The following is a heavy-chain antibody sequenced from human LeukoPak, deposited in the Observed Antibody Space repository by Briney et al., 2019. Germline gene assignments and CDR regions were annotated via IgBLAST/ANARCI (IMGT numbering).Heavy chain of an antibody. CDR1: GGSISSYY. Sequence: PSGTLSLTCTVSGGSISSYYWSWIRQPPGKGLEWMGYIYYSGSTNYNPSLKSRVTISVDTSKNQFSLKLSSVTAADTAVYYCARGRDILTGYSDFFDYWGQGTLVTVSS. D-gene: IGHD3-9*01. CDR3: ARGRDILTGYSDFFDY. CDR2: IYYSGST. J-gene: IGHJ4*02. V-gene: IGHV4-59*01.